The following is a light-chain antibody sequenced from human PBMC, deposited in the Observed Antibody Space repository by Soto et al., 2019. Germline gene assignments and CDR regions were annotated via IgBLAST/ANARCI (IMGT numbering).Light chain of an antibody. Sequence: EVVMTQSPATLSVSPGERATLSCRASQSVNANLAWYQQKPGQAPRLLIHGASNRATGIPARLSGSGFGTEFFLTISSLQSEDFAVYYCQQYNTWLWTFGQGTKVEI. CDR2: GAS. CDR1: QSVNAN. CDR3: QQYNTWLWT. V-gene: IGKV3-15*01. J-gene: IGKJ1*01.